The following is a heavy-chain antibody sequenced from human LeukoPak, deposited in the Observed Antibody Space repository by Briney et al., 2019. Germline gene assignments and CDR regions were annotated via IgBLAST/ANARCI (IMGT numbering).Heavy chain of an antibody. Sequence: SETLSLTCTVSGVSISSGGYHWSWIRKHPGKGLEWIGNDGNTSYNPSLQSRITISVDTSKNQLSLKLSSVTAADTAIYYCAIYFVGGGGRGTWGQGTLVTVSS. CDR2: DGNT. V-gene: IGHV4-31*03. CDR1: GVSISSGGYH. J-gene: IGHJ4*02. CDR3: AIYFVGGGGRGT. D-gene: IGHD2-21*01.